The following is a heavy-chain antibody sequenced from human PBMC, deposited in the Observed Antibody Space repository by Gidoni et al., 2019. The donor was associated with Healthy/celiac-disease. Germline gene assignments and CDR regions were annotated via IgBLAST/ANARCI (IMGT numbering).Heavy chain of an antibody. CDR3: AKDKWGSGWYGMDV. CDR1: GVTFDDYD. D-gene: IGHD6-19*01. J-gene: IGHJ6*02. Sequence: EVQLVESGGGLVQPGRSLRLSCAPSGVTFDDYDMHWVRQAPVKGLVWVSGISWNRGSIGYADSVKGRFPISRDNAKNSLYLQMNSLRAEDTALYYCAKDKWGSGWYGMDVWGQGTTVTVSS. V-gene: IGHV3-9*01. CDR2: ISWNRGSI.